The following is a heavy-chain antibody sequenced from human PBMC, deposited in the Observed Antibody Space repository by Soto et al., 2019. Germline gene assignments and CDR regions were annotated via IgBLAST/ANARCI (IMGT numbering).Heavy chain of an antibody. D-gene: IGHD3-10*01. CDR3: ARDYYGSGSFNWFDP. Sequence: ASVKVSCKASGYTFTSYAMHWVRQAPGQRLEWMGWINAGNGNTKYSQKFQGRVTMTTDTSTSTAYMELRSLRSDDTAVYYCARDYYGSGSFNWFDPWGQGTLVTVSS. V-gene: IGHV1-3*01. CDR1: GYTFTSYA. J-gene: IGHJ5*02. CDR2: INAGNGNT.